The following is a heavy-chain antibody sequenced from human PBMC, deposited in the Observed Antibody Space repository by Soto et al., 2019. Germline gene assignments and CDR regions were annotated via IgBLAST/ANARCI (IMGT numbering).Heavy chain of an antibody. J-gene: IGHJ5*02. D-gene: IGHD1-26*01. CDR1: GGYRISVDHY. CDR2: IYHSGST. Sequence: SVTLSLACPFAGGYRISVDHYWSWIRPPPGKGLEWMGYIYHSGSTHYNPSLNSRLTISIDTSTNRFSLNLTSVTAADTAVYFCARLRWETENNWFDPWGPGALV. CDR3: ARLRWETENNWFDP. V-gene: IGHV4-30-4*01.